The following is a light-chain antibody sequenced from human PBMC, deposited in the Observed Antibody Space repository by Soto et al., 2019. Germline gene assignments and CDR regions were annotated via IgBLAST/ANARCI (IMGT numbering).Light chain of an antibody. J-gene: IGLJ1*01. CDR3: SSHTGSITPGYV. CDR1: SSDVGSYDF. V-gene: IGLV2-23*01. Sequence: QSALTQPASVSGSPGQSITISCTGTSSDVGSYDFVSWYQQYPGKAPKLMIYEGSERPSGVSNRFSGSKSGNTASLTISGLQAEDEADYYCSSHTGSITPGYVFGTGTKVTVL. CDR2: EGS.